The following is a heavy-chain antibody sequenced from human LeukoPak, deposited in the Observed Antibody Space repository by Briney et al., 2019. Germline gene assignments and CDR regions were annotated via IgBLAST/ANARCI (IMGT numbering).Heavy chain of an antibody. D-gene: IGHD6-13*01. CDR1: GFTFDDYA. CDR3: AKAQTIAAAPFDY. V-gene: IGHV3-9*01. J-gene: IGHJ4*02. CDR2: ISWNSGSI. Sequence: GGSLRLSCAATGFTFDDYAMHWVRQAPGKGLEWVSGISWNSGSIGYADSVKGRFTTSRDNAKNSLYLQMNSLRAEDTALYYCAKAQTIAAAPFDYWGQGTLVTVSS.